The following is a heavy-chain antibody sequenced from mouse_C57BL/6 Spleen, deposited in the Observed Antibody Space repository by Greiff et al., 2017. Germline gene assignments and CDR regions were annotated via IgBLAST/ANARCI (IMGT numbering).Heavy chain of an antibody. CDR1: GFTFTDYY. Sequence: EVHLVESGAGLVQPGGSLSLSCAASGFTFTDYYMSWVRQPPGQALEWLGFIRNKADGYTTEYSASVKGRFTISRDNSPSILYLQSTALRAEDSATCYCASPIYYDYDGGFAYWGQGTLVTVSA. CDR2: IRNKADGYTT. D-gene: IGHD2-4*01. CDR3: ASPIYYDYDGGFAY. J-gene: IGHJ3*01. V-gene: IGHV7-3*01.